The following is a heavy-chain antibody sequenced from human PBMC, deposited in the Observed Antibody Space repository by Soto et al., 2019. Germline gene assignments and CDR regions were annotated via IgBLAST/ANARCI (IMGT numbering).Heavy chain of an antibody. Sequence: SETLSLTCTVSGGSISSYYWSWIRQPPGKGLEWIGYIYYSGSTNYNPSLKSRVTISVDTSKNQFSLKLSSVTAADTAVYYCARRTIFGQFDPWGQGTLVTVSS. CDR2: IYYSGST. J-gene: IGHJ5*02. CDR1: GGSISSYY. CDR3: ARRTIFGQFDP. D-gene: IGHD3-3*01. V-gene: IGHV4-59*08.